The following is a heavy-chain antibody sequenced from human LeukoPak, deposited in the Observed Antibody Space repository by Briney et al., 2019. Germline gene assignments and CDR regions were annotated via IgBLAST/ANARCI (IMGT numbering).Heavy chain of an antibody. CDR1: GGTFSSYA. Sequence: ASVKVSCKASGGTFSSYAISWVRQAPGQGLEWMGGIIPIFGTANYAQKFQGRVTITTDESTSTAYMELSSLRSEDTAVYYCAREALAPPAGFDYGGQGTLVTVSS. CDR3: AREALAPPAGFDY. D-gene: IGHD6-25*01. V-gene: IGHV1-69*05. J-gene: IGHJ4*02. CDR2: IIPIFGTA.